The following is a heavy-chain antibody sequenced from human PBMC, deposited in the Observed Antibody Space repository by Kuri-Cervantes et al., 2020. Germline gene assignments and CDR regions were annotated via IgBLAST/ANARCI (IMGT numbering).Heavy chain of an antibody. CDR1: GFTFSSYG. CDR2: ISYDGSNK. V-gene: IGHV3-30*03. J-gene: IGHJ6*03. D-gene: IGHD3-3*01. Sequence: GGSLRLSCAASGFTFSSYGMHWVRQAPGKGLEWVAVISYDGSNKYYADSVKGRFTISRDNSKNTLYLQMNSLRAEDTAVYYCTTEYYDFWSGYYSYMDVWGKGTTVTVSS. CDR3: TTEYYDFWSGYYSYMDV.